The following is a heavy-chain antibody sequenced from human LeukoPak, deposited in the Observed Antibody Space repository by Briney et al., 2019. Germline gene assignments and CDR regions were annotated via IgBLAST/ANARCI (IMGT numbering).Heavy chain of an antibody. V-gene: IGHV1-2*02. CDR3: ARDDTAMVIYFDY. CDR1: GYTFTGYY. J-gene: IGHJ4*02. D-gene: IGHD5-18*01. CDR2: INPNSGGT. Sequence: ASVKVSCKASGYTFTGYYMHWVRQAPGQGLEWMGWINPNSGGTNYAQKFQGRVTMTRDTSISTAYMELSRLRSDDTAVYYCARDDTAMVIYFDYWGQGTLVTVSS.